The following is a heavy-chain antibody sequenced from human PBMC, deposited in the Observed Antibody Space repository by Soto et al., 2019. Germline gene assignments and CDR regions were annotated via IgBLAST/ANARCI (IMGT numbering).Heavy chain of an antibody. Sequence: PGGSLRLSCAASGFTFDDYAMYWVRQVLGKGLEWVSSISWNSGNIGYADSVKGRFTTSRDNAKNSLYLQMNSLRPEDTALYYRVRSKGGYSYGTPFDYWGQGTLVTVS. CDR3: VRSKGGYSYGTPFDY. CDR2: ISWNSGNI. CDR1: GFTFDDYA. J-gene: IGHJ4*02. V-gene: IGHV3-9*01. D-gene: IGHD5-18*01.